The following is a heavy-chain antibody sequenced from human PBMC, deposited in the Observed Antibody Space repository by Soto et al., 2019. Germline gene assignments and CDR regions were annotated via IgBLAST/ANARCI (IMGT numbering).Heavy chain of an antibody. V-gene: IGHV1-8*03. CDR2: MSPNSGNT. CDR3: ARSIVVVTALDY. D-gene: IGHD2-21*02. J-gene: IGHJ4*02. Sequence: GASVKVSCKASGYTYTSYYMHWVRQAPGQGLEWMGWMSPNSGNTGYAQKFQGRVTITRDTSASTAYMELSSLRSEDTAVYYCARSIVVVTALDYWGQGTLVTVSS. CDR1: GYTYTSYY.